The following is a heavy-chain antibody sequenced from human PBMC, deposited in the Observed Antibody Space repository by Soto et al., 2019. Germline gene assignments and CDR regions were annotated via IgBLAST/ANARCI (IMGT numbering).Heavy chain of an antibody. CDR1: GYTFTSYD. J-gene: IGHJ3*02. D-gene: IGHD3-22*01. CDR3: ARGYPPGYYDSSGYYHGAFDI. Sequence: ASVKVSCKASGYTFTSYDINWVRQATGQGLEWIGWMNPDSGNTGYAQKFQGRVTMTRNTSISTAYMELSSLRSEDTAVYYCARGYPPGYYDSSGYYHGAFDIWGQGTMVTVSS. V-gene: IGHV1-8*01. CDR2: MNPDSGNT.